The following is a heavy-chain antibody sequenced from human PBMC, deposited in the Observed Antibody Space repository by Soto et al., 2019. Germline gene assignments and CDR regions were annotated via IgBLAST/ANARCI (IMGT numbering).Heavy chain of an antibody. CDR3: AKDRELRFLEWLLSAFDI. CDR1: GFTFSSYA. CDR2: ISGSGGST. Sequence: GGSLRLSCAASGFTFSSYAMSWVRQAPGKGLEWVSAISGSGGSTYYADSVKGRFTISRDNSKNTPYLQMNSLRAEDTAVYYCAKDRELRFLEWLLSAFDIWGQGTMVTVSS. V-gene: IGHV3-23*01. D-gene: IGHD3-3*01. J-gene: IGHJ3*02.